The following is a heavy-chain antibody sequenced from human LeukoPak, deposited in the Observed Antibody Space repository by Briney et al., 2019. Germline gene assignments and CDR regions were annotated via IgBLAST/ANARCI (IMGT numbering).Heavy chain of an antibody. CDR2: ISGSGGST. CDR1: GFPFISYA. CDR3: AKGNRYYDILTGYYDY. D-gene: IGHD3-9*01. V-gene: IGHV3-23*01. Sequence: GSLSLSCAASGFPFISYAMSGVRQAPGKGLEGVSAISGSGGSTYYADSVKGRFTISRDNSKNTLYLQMNSLRAEDTAVYYCAKGNRYYDILTGYYDYWGQGTLVTVSS. J-gene: IGHJ4*02.